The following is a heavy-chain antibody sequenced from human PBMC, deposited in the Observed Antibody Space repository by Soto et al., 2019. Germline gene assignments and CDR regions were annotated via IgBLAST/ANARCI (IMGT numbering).Heavy chain of an antibody. CDR1: GFTFSSYA. J-gene: IGHJ4*02. V-gene: IGHV3-23*01. CDR2: ISGSGGST. CDR3: AKGLLYDSRNSYFDF. D-gene: IGHD3-22*01. Sequence: EVQLLESGGGLVQPGGSLRLSCAASGFTFSSYAMSWVRQAPGKGLEWVSAISGSGGSTYYADSVKGRFAMSRDNSKNTLYVQMNSLRVDDTAVYYCAKGLLYDSRNSYFDFWGQGTLVTVSS.